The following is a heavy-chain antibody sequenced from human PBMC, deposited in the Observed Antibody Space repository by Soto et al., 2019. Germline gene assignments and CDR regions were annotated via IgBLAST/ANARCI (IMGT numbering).Heavy chain of an antibody. D-gene: IGHD6-25*01. CDR1: GDSISSDKW. CDR2: IHHSGNS. CDR3: ARGERQPQRDY. Sequence: SETLSLTCAVSGDSISSDKWWSWVRQPPGKGLEWIGEIHHSGNSNYNPYLKSQVIKSVDKPKNQFSLKLSPVTDADTAVYYCARGERQPQRDYWGQGTLVTVS. V-gene: IGHV4-4*02. J-gene: IGHJ4*02.